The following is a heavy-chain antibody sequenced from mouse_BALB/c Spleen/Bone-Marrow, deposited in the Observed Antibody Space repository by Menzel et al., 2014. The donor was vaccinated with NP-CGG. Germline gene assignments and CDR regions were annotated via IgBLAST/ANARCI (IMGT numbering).Heavy chain of an antibody. CDR1: GDSITSGY. CDR2: ISYSGST. D-gene: IGHD1-2*01. CDR3: ARDYGYPAWFAY. J-gene: IGHJ3*01. Sequence: EVQLVESGPSLVKPSQTLSLTCSVTGDSITSGYWNWIRKFPGNKLEYMGYISYSGSTYYNPSPKSRISITRDTSKNQYYLQLNSVTTEDTAAYYCARDYGYPAWFAYWGQGTLVTVSA. V-gene: IGHV3-8*02.